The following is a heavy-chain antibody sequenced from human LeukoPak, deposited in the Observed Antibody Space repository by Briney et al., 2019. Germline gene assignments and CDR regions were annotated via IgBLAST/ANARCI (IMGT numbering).Heavy chain of an antibody. CDR2: IYYSGST. CDR1: GGSISSHY. J-gene: IGHJ5*02. CDR3: ARYYSSSWYYDFYWFDP. Sequence: PSETLSLICTVSGGSISSHYWSWIRQPPGKGLEWIGYIYYSGSTNYNPSLKSRVTISVDTSKNQFSLKLSSVNAADTAVYYCARYYSSSWYYDFYWFDPWGQGTLVTVSS. D-gene: IGHD6-13*01. V-gene: IGHV4-59*11.